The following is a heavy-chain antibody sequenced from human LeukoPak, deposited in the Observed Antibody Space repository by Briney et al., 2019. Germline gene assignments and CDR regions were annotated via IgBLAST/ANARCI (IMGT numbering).Heavy chain of an antibody. CDR1: GYTFTSYY. V-gene: IGHV1-46*01. J-gene: IGHJ5*02. CDR2: INPSGGST. Sequence: ASVKVSCKASGYTFTSYYMHWVRQAPGQGLEWMGIINPSGGSTSYAQKFQGRVTMTRDTSTSTVYMELSSLRSEDTAVYYCARGRRRERGYNWFDPWGQGTLVTVSS. CDR3: ARGRRRERGYNWFDP. D-gene: IGHD1-1*01.